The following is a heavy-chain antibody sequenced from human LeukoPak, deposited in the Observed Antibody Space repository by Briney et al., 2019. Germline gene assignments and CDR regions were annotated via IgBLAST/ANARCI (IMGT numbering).Heavy chain of an antibody. Sequence: SETLSLTCTVSGDSIISSTFYWGWLRQPPGKGLEWVGSIYYSGSTYYNPSLKSRVIISVDTSKNQFSLKLSSVTAADTAVYYCARILAGNWFDHWGQGTLVTVSS. V-gene: IGHV4-39*01. CDR2: IYYSGST. CDR3: ARILAGNWFDH. CDR1: GDSIISSTFY. J-gene: IGHJ5*02.